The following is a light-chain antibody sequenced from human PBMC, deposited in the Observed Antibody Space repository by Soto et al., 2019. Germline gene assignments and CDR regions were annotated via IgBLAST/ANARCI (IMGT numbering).Light chain of an antibody. CDR1: SSDVGGYNY. V-gene: IGLV2-14*01. CDR3: SSYTSSSTPV. CDR2: EVS. J-gene: IGLJ2*01. Sequence: QSALTQPASVSGSPGQSITISCTGTSSDVGGYNYVSWYQQHPGKAPKLMIYEVSNRPSGVSNRFSGSKSGNTASLTISGLQAEDEADYDCSSYTSSSTPVFGGGTKLTVL.